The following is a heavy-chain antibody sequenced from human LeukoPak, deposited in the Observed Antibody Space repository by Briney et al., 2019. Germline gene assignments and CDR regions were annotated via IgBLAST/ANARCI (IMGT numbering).Heavy chain of an antibody. Sequence: GGSLRLSCAVSGFTFNTYGIHWVRQTPNKGLEWVALISYDGTNKYYADSVKGRFTISRDNSKNTLYLQMDSLRAEDTAVYYCAKDRSGMGYYCDFWGQRTLVTVSS. CDR1: GFTFNTYG. CDR3: AKDRSGMGYYCDF. D-gene: IGHD1-26*01. J-gene: IGHJ4*02. CDR2: ISYDGTNK. V-gene: IGHV3-30*18.